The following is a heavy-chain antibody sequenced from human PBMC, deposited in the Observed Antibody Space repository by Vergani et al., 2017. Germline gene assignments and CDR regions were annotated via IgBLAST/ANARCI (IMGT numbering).Heavy chain of an antibody. CDR3: AKGVYCSSTSCYEGRGYYYGMGV. V-gene: IGHV3-23*01. D-gene: IGHD2-2*01. J-gene: IGHJ6*02. CDR1: GFTFSSYA. Sequence: LLASVCCFFPPGGSLRLSCAASGFTFSSYAMSWVRQVPGKGLEWVSGISGSGGNTYYANSVKGRFTISRDNSKNTLYLQMNSLRADDTAVYYCAKGVYCSSTSCYEGRGYYYGMGVWGQ. CDR2: ISGSGGNT.